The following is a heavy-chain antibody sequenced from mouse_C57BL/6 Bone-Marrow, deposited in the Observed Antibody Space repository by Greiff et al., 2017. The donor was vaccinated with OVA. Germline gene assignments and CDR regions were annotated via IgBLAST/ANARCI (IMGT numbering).Heavy chain of an antibody. D-gene: IGHD2-5*01. CDR2: ISSGSSTI. CDR1: GFTFSDYG. J-gene: IGHJ2*01. Sequence: EVKLVESGGGLVKPGGSLKLSCAASGFTFSDYGMHWVRQAPEKGLEWVAYISSGSSTIYYADTVKGRFTISRDNAKNTLFLQLTRLRSEDTAMYYCARVRPYSNYEGSFDYWGQGTTLTVSS. V-gene: IGHV5-17*01. CDR3: ARVRPYSNYEGSFDY.